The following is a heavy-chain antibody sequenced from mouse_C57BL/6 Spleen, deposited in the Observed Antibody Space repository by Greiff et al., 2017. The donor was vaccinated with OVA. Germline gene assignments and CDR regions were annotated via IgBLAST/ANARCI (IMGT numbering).Heavy chain of an antibody. Sequence: QVQLKQPGAELVRPGTSVKLSCKASGYTFTSYWMHWVKQRPGQGLEWIGVIDPSDSYTNYNQKFKGKATLTVDTSSSTAYMQLSSLTSEDSAVYYCARSYYGSSYVLFDYWGQGTTLTVSS. V-gene: IGHV1-59*01. CDR3: ARSYYGSSYVLFDY. D-gene: IGHD1-1*01. CDR2: IDPSDSYT. CDR1: GYTFTSYW. J-gene: IGHJ2*01.